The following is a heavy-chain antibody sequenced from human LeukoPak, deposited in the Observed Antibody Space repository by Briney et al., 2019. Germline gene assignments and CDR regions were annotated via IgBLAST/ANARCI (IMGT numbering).Heavy chain of an antibody. V-gene: IGHV1-69*06. J-gene: IGHJ6*03. CDR1: GDSFSSNA. CDR2: IIPILGAG. CDR3: SKQGAARHHYYIDV. Sequence: SVKVSCKASGDSFSSNAITWVRQAPGQGLEWLGRIIPILGAGKYPQKSQGRGTLTPDIISSTTYIEMSNVRSEDTAAYFSSKQGAARHHYYIDVWGNGTTVSVS. D-gene: IGHD6-13*01.